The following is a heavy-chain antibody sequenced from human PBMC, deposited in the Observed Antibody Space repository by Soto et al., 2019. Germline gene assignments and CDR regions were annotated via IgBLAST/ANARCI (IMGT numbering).Heavy chain of an antibody. CDR2: ISGSGGST. CDR3: AKRSHRLYFDY. J-gene: IGHJ4*02. Sequence: EVQLLESGGGLVQPGGSLRLSCAASGFTFSSYAMNWVRQAPGKGLEWVSVISGSGGSTYYADSVKGRFTISKDNSKNTLYLQLNSLRAEDTAVYYCAKRSHRLYFDYWGQGTLVTVSS. CDR1: GFTFSSYA. V-gene: IGHV3-23*01.